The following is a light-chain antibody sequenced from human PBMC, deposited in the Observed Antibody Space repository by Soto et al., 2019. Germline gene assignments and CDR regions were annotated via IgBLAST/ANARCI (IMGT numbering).Light chain of an antibody. Sequence: EIVLTQSPGTLSLSPGXRATLSCRASQSISSTYLAWYQQKRGQAPRLLIYGASSRATGIPDRFSGSGSGTDFTLTISRLEPEDFALYYCQQYGGSLTFGGGTKVDIK. V-gene: IGKV3-20*01. CDR3: QQYGGSLT. CDR1: QSISSTY. CDR2: GAS. J-gene: IGKJ4*01.